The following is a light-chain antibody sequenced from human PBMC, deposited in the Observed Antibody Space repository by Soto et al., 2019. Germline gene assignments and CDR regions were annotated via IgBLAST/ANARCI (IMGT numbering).Light chain of an antibody. J-gene: IGKJ5*01. V-gene: IGKV3-20*01. CDR3: QQYGSSPRT. CDR1: QSVSSSY. Sequence: EVLLTQSPGTLSLSPGERATLSCRASQSVSSSYLAWYQQKPGQAPRLLIYGASGRATGIPDRFSGSGSGTDFTLTISRLEPEDFAVYYCQQYGSSPRTFGQGTRLEIK. CDR2: GAS.